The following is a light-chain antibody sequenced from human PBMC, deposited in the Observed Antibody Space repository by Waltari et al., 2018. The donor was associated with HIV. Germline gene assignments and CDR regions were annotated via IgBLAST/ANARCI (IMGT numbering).Light chain of an antibody. CDR3: CSYAGTYTFVV. Sequence: QSALNQPRSLSGSPGQSVTIPCPGTSSHVGSYNSVSWYQHHPGEAPNHILYDVSERPSGVPDRFSGSKSGNTASLTISGLQAEDEADYYCCSYAGTYTFVVFGGGTKLTVL. CDR2: DVS. J-gene: IGLJ2*01. V-gene: IGLV2-11*01. CDR1: SSHVGSYNS.